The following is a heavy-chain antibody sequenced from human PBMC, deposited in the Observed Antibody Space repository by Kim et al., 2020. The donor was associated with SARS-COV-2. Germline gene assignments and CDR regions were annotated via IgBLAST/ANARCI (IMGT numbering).Heavy chain of an antibody. CDR1: GASISSGGYY. D-gene: IGHD3-10*01. V-gene: IGHV4-31*03. CDR3: ARDIQERLVLGHAFDI. J-gene: IGHJ3*02. Sequence: SETLSLTCTVFGASISSGGYYWSWIRQHPGRGLEWIGYIYYSGSTRYNPSFKSRVAISLDTSINQFSLKLSSVTSADTAIYYCARDIQERLVLGHAFDIWGQGTVDTVSS. CDR2: IYYSGST.